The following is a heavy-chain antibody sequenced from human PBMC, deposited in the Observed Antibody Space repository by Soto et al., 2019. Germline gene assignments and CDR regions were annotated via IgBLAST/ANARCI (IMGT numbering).Heavy chain of an antibody. CDR1: GYTFTGYY. V-gene: IGHV1-2*02. Sequence: QVQLVQSGAEVKKPGASVKVSCKASGYTFTGYYMYWVRQAPGQGLEWMGWINPNSGGTNYAQKFQGRVTMTRDTSISTAYMELSRLRPDDTAMYYCARDRSPSSGWSGDIDYWGQGTLVTVSS. J-gene: IGHJ4*02. D-gene: IGHD6-19*01. CDR2: INPNSGGT. CDR3: ARDRSPSSGWSGDIDY.